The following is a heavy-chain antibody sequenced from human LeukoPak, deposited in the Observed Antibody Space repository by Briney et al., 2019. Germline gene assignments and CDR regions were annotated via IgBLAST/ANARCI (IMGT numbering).Heavy chain of an antibody. Sequence: GGSLRLSCAASGFTFSDHYMDWVRQAPGKGLEWVSAISGSGGSTYYADSVKGRFTISRDNSKNTLYLQMNSLRAEDTAVYYCATHIAAAGTQGYWGQGTLVTVSS. CDR2: ISGSGGST. V-gene: IGHV3-23*01. CDR1: GFTFSDHY. CDR3: ATHIAAAGTQGY. J-gene: IGHJ4*02. D-gene: IGHD6-13*01.